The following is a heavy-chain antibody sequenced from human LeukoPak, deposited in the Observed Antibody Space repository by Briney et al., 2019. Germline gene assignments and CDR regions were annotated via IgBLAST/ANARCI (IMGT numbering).Heavy chain of an antibody. CDR3: ARGPIDY. V-gene: IGHV3-21*01. CDR1: GFTFGSYS. Sequence: GGSLRLSCAASGFTFGSYSMNWVRQAPGKGLEWVSSISSSSYIYYADSVKGRFTISRDNAKNSLYLQMNSLRAEDTAVYYCARGPIDYWGQGTLVTVSS. J-gene: IGHJ4*02. CDR2: ISSSSYI.